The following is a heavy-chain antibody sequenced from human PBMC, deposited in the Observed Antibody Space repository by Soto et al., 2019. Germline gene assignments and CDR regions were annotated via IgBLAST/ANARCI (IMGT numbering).Heavy chain of an antibody. J-gene: IGHJ3*02. CDR3: ARDADILTGSDAFDI. Sequence: GGSLRLSCAASGFTCSSYAMSWVRQAPGKGLEWVSTISGSGGRTYYADSVKGRFTISRDNAKNSLYLQMNSLRAEDTAVYYCARDADILTGSDAFDIWGQGTMVTVSS. CDR1: GFTCSSYA. V-gene: IGHV3-23*01. D-gene: IGHD3-9*01. CDR2: ISGSGGRT.